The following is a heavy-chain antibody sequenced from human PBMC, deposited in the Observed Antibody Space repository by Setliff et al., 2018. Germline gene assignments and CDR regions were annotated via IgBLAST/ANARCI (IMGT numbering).Heavy chain of an antibody. V-gene: IGHV4-59*08. CDR3: ARHRRDSSGNYFVGLYYFDY. D-gene: IGHD3-22*01. CDR2: VRYTGRA. Sequence: PSETLSLTCSVSGGSISPYYWGWIRQSPKTGLEFIAHVRYTGRADYNPSLRSRASISIDTSKRQFSLRLSSLTAADTAVYYCARHRRDSSGNYFVGLYYFDYWGQGTPVTVSS. CDR1: GGSISPYY. J-gene: IGHJ4*02.